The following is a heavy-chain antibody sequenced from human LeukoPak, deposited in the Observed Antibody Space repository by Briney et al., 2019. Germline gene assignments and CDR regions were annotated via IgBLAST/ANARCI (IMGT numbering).Heavy chain of an antibody. J-gene: IGHJ6*03. CDR1: GGSISSYY. CDR2: IYYSGSS. CDR3: ARAPMVRGVACYYYMDV. D-gene: IGHD3-10*01. Sequence: SETLSLTCTVSGGSISSYYWSWIRQPPGKGLEWIGYIYYSGSSNYNPSLKSRVTISVDTSKNQFSLKLSSVTAADTAVYYCARAPMVRGVACYYYMDVWGKGTTVTVSS. V-gene: IGHV4-59*01.